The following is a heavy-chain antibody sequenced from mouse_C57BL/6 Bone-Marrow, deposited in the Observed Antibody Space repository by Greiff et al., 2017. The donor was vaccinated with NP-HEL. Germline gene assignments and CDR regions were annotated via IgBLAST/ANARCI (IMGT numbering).Heavy chain of an antibody. V-gene: IGHV5-4*01. CDR3: ARRGRRGYYAMDY. Sequence: VQLVESGGGLVKPGGSLKLSCAASGFTFSSYAMSWVRQTPEKRLEWVATISDGGSYTYYPDNVKGRFTISRDNAKNNLYLQMSHLKSEDTAMYYCARRGRRGYYAMDYWGQGTSVTVSS. CDR2: ISDGGSYT. D-gene: IGHD2-12*01. J-gene: IGHJ4*01. CDR1: GFTFSSYA.